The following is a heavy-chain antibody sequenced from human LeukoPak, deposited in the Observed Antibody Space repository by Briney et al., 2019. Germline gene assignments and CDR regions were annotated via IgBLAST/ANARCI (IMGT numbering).Heavy chain of an antibody. CDR2: IIPIFGTA. V-gene: IGHV1-69*06. Sequence: SVKVSCKASGGTFSSYAISWVRQAPGQGLEWMGGIIPIFGTANYAQKFQGRVTITADKSTSTVYMELSSLRSEDTAVYYCARVVRSMVRGVPYYYMDVWGKGTTVTISS. CDR1: GGTFSSYA. CDR3: ARVVRSMVRGVPYYYMDV. J-gene: IGHJ6*03. D-gene: IGHD3-10*01.